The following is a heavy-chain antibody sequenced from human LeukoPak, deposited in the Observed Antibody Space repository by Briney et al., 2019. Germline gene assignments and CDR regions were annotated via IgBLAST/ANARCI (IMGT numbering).Heavy chain of an antibody. CDR1: GFTFSSYG. D-gene: IGHD1-26*01. CDR2: ISYDGSNR. V-gene: IGHV3-30*18. J-gene: IGHJ4*02. Sequence: PGRSLRLSCAASGFTFSSYGMHWVRQAPGKGLEWVAVISYDGSNRYYADSVKGRFTISRDNSKNTLYLQMNSLRAEDTAVYYCAKGGVVGATLDYWGQGTLVTVSS. CDR3: AKGGVVGATLDY.